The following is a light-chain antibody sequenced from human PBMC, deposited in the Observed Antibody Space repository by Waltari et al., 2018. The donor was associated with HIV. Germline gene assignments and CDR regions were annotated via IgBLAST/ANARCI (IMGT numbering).Light chain of an antibody. CDR1: SSDIGGYNY. J-gene: IGLJ3*02. V-gene: IGLV2-11*01. Sequence: QSALTQPRSVSGSPGQSVTISCTGTSSDIGGYNYVSWYQQSPGMAPKLMIFYVSERPSGVPARFSGSKSGNTASLTISGLQAEDETDYYCCSYAGSSWVFGGGTKLTVL. CDR2: YVS. CDR3: CSYAGSSWV.